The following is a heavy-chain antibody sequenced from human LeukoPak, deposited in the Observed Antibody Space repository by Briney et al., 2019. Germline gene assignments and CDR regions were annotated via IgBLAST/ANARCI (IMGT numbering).Heavy chain of an antibody. D-gene: IGHD6-13*01. J-gene: IGHJ4*02. Sequence: ASVKVSCKASGYTFTGYYMHWVRQAPGQGLEWMGWINPNSGGTNYAQKSQGRVTMTRDTSISTAYMELSRLRSDDTAVYYCASWGISSSWYSDYWGQGTLVTVSS. CDR3: ASWGISSSWYSDY. CDR1: GYTFTGYY. CDR2: INPNSGGT. V-gene: IGHV1-2*02.